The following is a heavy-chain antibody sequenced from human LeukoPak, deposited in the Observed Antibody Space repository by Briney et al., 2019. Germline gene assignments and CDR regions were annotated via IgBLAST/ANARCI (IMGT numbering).Heavy chain of an antibody. J-gene: IGHJ4*02. CDR3: ARRAGAYSHPYDY. Sequence: GGSLRLSCAASGFTFSDYYMSWIRQAPGKGLEWVSYITSSGSTIYYADSVKGRFTISRDNSKNTLYLQMNSLRAEDTAVYYCARRAGAYSHPYDYWGQGTLVTVSS. CDR2: ITSSGSTI. D-gene: IGHD4/OR15-4a*01. V-gene: IGHV3-11*01. CDR1: GFTFSDYY.